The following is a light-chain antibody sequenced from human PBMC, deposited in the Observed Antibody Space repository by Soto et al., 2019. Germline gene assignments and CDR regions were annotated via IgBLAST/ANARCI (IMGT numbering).Light chain of an antibody. CDR3: HHFGSLPET. J-gene: IGKJ1*01. V-gene: IGKV3-20*01. CDR1: QSVASSY. Sequence: EVVLTQSPGTLSLSPGERVTLSCRASQSVASSYLAWYQQKPGRAPRLLFYSASSRATGIPDRFSGGGSGTDFTLTISRREPEDFAVYYCHHFGSLPETFGQGTNVE. CDR2: SAS.